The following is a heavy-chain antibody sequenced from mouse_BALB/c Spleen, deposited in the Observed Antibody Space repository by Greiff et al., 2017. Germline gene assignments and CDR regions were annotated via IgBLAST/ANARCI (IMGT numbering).Heavy chain of an antibody. CDR2: INPSTGYT. D-gene: IGHD2-10*01. J-gene: IGHJ4*01. V-gene: IGHV1-7*01. CDR3: ASRLPEAMDY. CDR1: GYTFTSYC. Sequence: VQLQQSGAELAKPGASVTMSCTASGYTFTSYCMHWVKQRPGQGLEWIGYINPSTGYTEYNQKFKDKATLTADKSSSTAYMQLSSLTSEDSAVYYCASRLPEAMDYWGQGTSVTVSS.